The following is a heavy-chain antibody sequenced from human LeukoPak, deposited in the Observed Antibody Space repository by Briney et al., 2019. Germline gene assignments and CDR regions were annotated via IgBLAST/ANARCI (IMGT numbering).Heavy chain of an antibody. D-gene: IGHD3-16*01. CDR2: MNPNSGNT. J-gene: IGHJ6*03. Sequence: ASVKVSCKASGYTFTSYDIKWVRQATGQGLEWMGRMNPNSGNTDYAQKFQGRVTMTRNTSISTAYMELSSLTSEDTAMYYCARRGKGLGYYMDVWGKGTTVTISS. V-gene: IGHV1-8*01. CDR3: ARRGKGLGYYMDV. CDR1: GYTFTSYD.